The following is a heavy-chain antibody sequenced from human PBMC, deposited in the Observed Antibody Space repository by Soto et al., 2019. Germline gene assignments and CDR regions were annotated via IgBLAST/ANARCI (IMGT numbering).Heavy chain of an antibody. D-gene: IGHD3-10*01. V-gene: IGHV4-34*01. CDR3: GGMVRTAFDI. J-gene: IGHJ3*02. CDR1: GGSFSGYY. CDR2: INHSGST. Sequence: SETLSLTCAVYGGSFSGYYWSWIRQPPGKGLEWIGEINHSGSTNYNPSLKSRATISVDTSKNQFSLKLSSVTAADTAVYYCGGMVRTAFDIWGQGTMVTVSS.